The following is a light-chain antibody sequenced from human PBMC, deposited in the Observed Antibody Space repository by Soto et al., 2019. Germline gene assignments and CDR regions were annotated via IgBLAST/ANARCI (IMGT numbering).Light chain of an antibody. CDR1: SSNIGANYD. J-gene: IGLJ2*01. V-gene: IGLV1-40*01. Sequence: QAVVTQPPSVSGAPGQRVTISCTGSSSNIGANYDVHWYHQLPGTAPKLLIYGNTNRPSGVPDRFSGSKSGTSASLAITGLQAEDEADYYCQSYDGSLSSVVFGGGTKLTVL. CDR3: QSYDGSLSSVV. CDR2: GNT.